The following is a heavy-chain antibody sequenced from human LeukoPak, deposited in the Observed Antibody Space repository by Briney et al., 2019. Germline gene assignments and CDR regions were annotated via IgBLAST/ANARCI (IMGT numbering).Heavy chain of an antibody. Sequence: PSETLSLTCTVSGSSISSSSYYWGWIRQPPGKGLEWIGSIYYSGSTYYNPSLKSRVTISVDTSKNQFSLKLSSVTAADTAVYYCAPVGINMDVWGKGTTVTVSS. CDR3: APVGINMDV. D-gene: IGHD1-14*01. V-gene: IGHV4-39*01. CDR1: GSSISSSSYY. CDR2: IYYSGST. J-gene: IGHJ6*03.